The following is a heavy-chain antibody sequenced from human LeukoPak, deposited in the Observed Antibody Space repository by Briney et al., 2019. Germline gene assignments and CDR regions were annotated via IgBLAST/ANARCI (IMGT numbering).Heavy chain of an antibody. CDR3: ARHPTSSSGDY. D-gene: IGHD6-6*01. V-gene: IGHV3-33*01. J-gene: IGHJ4*02. Sequence: GGSLRLSCAASGFTFSSYGMHWVRQAPGKGLEWVAVIWYDGSNKYYADSVKGRFTISRDNSKNTLYLQMNSLRAEDTAVYYCARHPTSSSGDYCGQGTLVTVSS. CDR1: GFTFSSYG. CDR2: IWYDGSNK.